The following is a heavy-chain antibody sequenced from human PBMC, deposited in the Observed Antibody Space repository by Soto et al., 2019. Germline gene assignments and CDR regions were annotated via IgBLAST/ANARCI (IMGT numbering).Heavy chain of an antibody. D-gene: IGHD4-17*01. CDR1: GFTVSSNY. CDR2: IYSGGST. V-gene: IGHV3-66*01. J-gene: IGHJ4*02. CDR3: ALGTTVTTTYDY. Sequence: GALRLSCAASGFTVSSNYMSWVRQAPGKGLEWVSVIYSGGSTYYADSVKGRFTISRDNSKNTLYLQMNSLRAEDTAVYYCALGTTVTTTYDYWGQGTLVTVSS.